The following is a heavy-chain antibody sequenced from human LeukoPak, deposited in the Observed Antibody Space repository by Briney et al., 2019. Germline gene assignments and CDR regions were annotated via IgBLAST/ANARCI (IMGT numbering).Heavy chain of an antibody. J-gene: IGHJ3*02. CDR2: IYYSGST. CDR1: GGSISSYY. CDR3: ARDTNWNDFGARAFAI. D-gene: IGHD1-1*01. Sequence: KSSETLSLTCTVSGGSISSYYWSWIRQPPGKGLEWIGYIYYSGSTNYNPSLKSRVTISVDTSKNQFSLKLSSVTAADTAVYYCARDTNWNDFGARAFAIWGQGTMVTVSS. V-gene: IGHV4-59*01.